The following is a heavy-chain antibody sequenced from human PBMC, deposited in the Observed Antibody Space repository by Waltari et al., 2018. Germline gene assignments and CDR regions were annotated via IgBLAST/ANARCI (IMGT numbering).Heavy chain of an antibody. Sequence: QVQLQESGPGLVKPSQTLSLTCTVSGGSISSGDYYWSWIRKPPGKGLGWIGYIYYSGSTYYNPSLKSRVTISVDTSKNQFSLKLSSVTAADTAVYYCAREGSYGSGSYPIDYWGQGTLVTVSS. V-gene: IGHV4-30-4*08. D-gene: IGHD3-10*01. CDR2: IYYSGST. CDR3: AREGSYGSGSYPIDY. J-gene: IGHJ4*02. CDR1: GGSISSGDYY.